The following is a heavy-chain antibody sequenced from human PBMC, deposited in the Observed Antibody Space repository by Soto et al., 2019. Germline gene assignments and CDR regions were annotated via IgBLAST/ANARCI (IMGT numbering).Heavy chain of an antibody. D-gene: IGHD2-21*01. V-gene: IGHV3-23*01. CDR1: GFTFGSHS. CDR3: AKDEVKGDGVWLVGT. CDR2: ISQGSPDA. Sequence: GGSLRLSCAASGFTFGSHSMSWGRQTPGNGVEWGSAISQGSPDALYADAVKGRFTTSRDDSRNTRFLPMNDLRAEDTAVYYCAKDEVKGDGVWLVGTWGPGTLVTV. J-gene: IGHJ4*02.